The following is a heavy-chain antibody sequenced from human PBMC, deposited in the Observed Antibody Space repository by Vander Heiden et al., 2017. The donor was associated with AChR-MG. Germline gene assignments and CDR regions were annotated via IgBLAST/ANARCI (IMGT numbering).Heavy chain of an antibody. D-gene: IGHD4-17*01. CDR1: GGTFSSYA. CDR2: IIPILGIA. Sequence: QVQLVQSGAEVKKPGSSVQVSCKASGGTFSSYAISWVRQAPGQGLEWMGRIIPILGIANYAQKFQGRVTITADKSTSTAYMELSSLRSEDTAVYYCARDQQTVTTSFDYWGQGTLVTVSS. CDR3: ARDQQTVTTSFDY. J-gene: IGHJ4*02. V-gene: IGHV1-69*04.